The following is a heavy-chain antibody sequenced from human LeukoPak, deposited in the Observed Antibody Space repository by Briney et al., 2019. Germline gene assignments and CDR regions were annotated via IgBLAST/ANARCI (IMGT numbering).Heavy chain of an antibody. V-gene: IGHV4-31*03. J-gene: IGHJ3*02. Sequence: PSETLSLTCTVSGGSISSGGYYWSWIRQHPGKGLEWIGYIYYSGSTHYNPSLKSRVTISVDTSKNQFSLKLSSVTAADTAVYYCARDSVLGKGRAFDIWGQGTMVTVSS. CDR2: IYYSGST. CDR3: ARDSVLGKGRAFDI. D-gene: IGHD6-6*01. CDR1: GGSISSGGYY.